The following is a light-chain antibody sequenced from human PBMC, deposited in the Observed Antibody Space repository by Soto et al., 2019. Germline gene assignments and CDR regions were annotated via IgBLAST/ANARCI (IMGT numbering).Light chain of an antibody. Sequence: QSVLTQPPSVSGAPGQRVTISCTGSSSDIGAGYDVHWYQQLPGTAPKLLIYGNSDRPSGVPDRFSGSKSGTSASLAITGLQAEDEADYYCQSYDSSLSAYVFGTGTKATVL. CDR1: SSDIGAGYD. J-gene: IGLJ1*01. CDR2: GNS. V-gene: IGLV1-40*01. CDR3: QSYDSSLSAYV.